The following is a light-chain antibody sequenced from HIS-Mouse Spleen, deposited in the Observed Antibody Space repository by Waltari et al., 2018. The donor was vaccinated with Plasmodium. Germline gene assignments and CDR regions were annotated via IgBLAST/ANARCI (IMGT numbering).Light chain of an antibody. V-gene: IGLV3-1*01. Sequence: SYELTQPPSVSVSPGQTASIPCSGANLGDKYACWYQQNPGQSPVLVIYQDSKRPSGIPERFSGSNSGNTATLTISGTQAMDEADYYCQAWDSSTVVFGGGTKLTVL. CDR1: NLGDKY. J-gene: IGLJ2*01. CDR2: QDS. CDR3: QAWDSSTVV.